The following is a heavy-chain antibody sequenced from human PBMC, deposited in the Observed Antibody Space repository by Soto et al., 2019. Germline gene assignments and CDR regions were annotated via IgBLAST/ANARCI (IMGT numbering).Heavy chain of an antibody. D-gene: IGHD3-3*01. V-gene: IGHV4-59*01. CDR3: VGGLSEWGRIAF. CDR2: MYYSGNT. Sequence: SETLYLTCTVSGGSIPHYYWSWIRQPPEKRREYSGYMYYSGNTYYNSSLKRRVTIAGDASKNQFSLKLRSVTAADTAVYYCVGGLSEWGRIAFWGQGTLVTVSS. J-gene: IGHJ4*02. CDR1: GGSIPHYY.